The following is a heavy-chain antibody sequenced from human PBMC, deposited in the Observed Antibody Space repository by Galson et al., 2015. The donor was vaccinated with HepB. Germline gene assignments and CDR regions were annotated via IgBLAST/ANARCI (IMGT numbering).Heavy chain of an antibody. CDR3: AKDQGNSVWWEYFDH. V-gene: IGHV3-30*18. D-gene: IGHD6-19*01. CDR2: ISYDGDNI. J-gene: IGHJ4*02. Sequence: SLRLSCAASGFSFSNYGIHWVRQAPGKGPEWVAAISYDGDNIYYAESVKGRFTISRDTSKNTLYLQMTSLRTEDTAVYYCAKDQGNSVWWEYFDHWGQGTLVTVSS. CDR1: GFSFSNYG.